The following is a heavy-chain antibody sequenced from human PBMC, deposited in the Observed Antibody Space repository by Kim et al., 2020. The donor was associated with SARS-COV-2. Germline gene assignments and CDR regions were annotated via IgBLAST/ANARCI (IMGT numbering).Heavy chain of an antibody. CDR2: INSDGSST. V-gene: IGHV3-74*01. J-gene: IGHJ4*02. D-gene: IGHD2-2*01. CDR3: TRSYHSAFDY. CDR1: GFTFTSHS. Sequence: GGSLRLSCAASGFTFTSHSMYWVRQGPGKGLVWVSRINSDGSSTNYADSVKGRFTISRDNAKNTLHLQMSSLRADDTAVYYCTRSYHSAFDYWGQGTLVTVSS.